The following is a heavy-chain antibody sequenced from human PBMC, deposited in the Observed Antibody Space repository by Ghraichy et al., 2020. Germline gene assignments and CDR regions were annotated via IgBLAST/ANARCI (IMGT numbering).Heavy chain of an antibody. D-gene: IGHD3-16*01. Sequence: ASVKVSCKASGYTFTNYYMNWVRQAPGLGLEWMVIIDPSGGSTTYAQKFQDRVTMTRDTSMTTVYMELSSLTSEDTAVYYCARDWGATGGAFDIWGQGTMVTVSS. J-gene: IGHJ3*02. CDR1: GYTFTNYY. CDR2: IDPSGGST. V-gene: IGHV1-46*01. CDR3: ARDWGATGGAFDI.